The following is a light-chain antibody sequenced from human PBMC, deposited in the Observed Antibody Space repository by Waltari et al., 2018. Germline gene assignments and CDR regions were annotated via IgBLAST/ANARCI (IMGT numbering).Light chain of an antibody. V-gene: IGLV3-10*01. Sequence: SYELTQPPSVSVSPGQTASITCSGDSLPKKYAYWYQQKSGQAPVLVIYEDSDRPSGIPERFSGSSSGTMATLTISGAQVEDEADYYCYSTDTSGNHRVFGGGTKLTVL. CDR3: YSTDTSGNHRV. CDR1: SLPKKY. J-gene: IGLJ3*02. CDR2: EDS.